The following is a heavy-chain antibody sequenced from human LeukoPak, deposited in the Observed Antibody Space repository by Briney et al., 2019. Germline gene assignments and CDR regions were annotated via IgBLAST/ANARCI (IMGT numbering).Heavy chain of an antibody. CDR3: ARRRGYGSGSYSFDY. J-gene: IGHJ4*02. CDR2: IYPGDSDT. CDR1: GYSFTIYW. Sequence: GESLKISCKGSGYSFTIYWIGWVRQMPGEGLEWMGIIYPGDSDTRYSPSFQGQVTISADKSISTAYLQWNSLKASDTAMYYCARRRGYGSGSYSFDYWGQGTLVTVSS. D-gene: IGHD3-10*01. V-gene: IGHV5-51*01.